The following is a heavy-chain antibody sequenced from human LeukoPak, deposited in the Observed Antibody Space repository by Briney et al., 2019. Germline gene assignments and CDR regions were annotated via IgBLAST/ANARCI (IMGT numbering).Heavy chain of an antibody. D-gene: IGHD7-27*01. Sequence: GASVKASCKASGYTFTTYDINWVRQATGQGLEWLGYLNPNSGDTGYAQKFQGRVTMTRSTSISTAYMELSSLRSEDTAMYYCARVLAGGAFDIWGQGTMVTVSS. CDR3: ARVLAGGAFDI. CDR2: LNPNSGDT. V-gene: IGHV1-8*01. J-gene: IGHJ3*02. CDR1: GYTFTTYD.